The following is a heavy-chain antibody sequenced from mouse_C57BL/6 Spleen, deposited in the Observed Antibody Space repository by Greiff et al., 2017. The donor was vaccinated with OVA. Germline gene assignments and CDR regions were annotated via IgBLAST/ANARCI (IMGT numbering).Heavy chain of an antibody. J-gene: IGHJ3*01. CDR3: ARADYDYDEGFAY. CDR1: GYSITSGYY. CDR2: ISYDGSN. D-gene: IGHD2-4*01. V-gene: IGHV3-6*01. Sequence: DVKLQESGPGLVKPSQSLSLTCSVTGYSITSGYYWNWIRQFPGNKLEWMGYISYDGSNNYNPSLKNRISITRDTSKNQFFLKLNSVTTEDTATYYCARADYDYDEGFAYWGQGTLVTVSA.